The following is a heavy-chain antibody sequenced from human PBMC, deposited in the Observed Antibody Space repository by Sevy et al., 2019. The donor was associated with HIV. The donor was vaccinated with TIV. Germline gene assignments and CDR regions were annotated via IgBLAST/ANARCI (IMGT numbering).Heavy chain of an antibody. CDR2: INPNSGGT. CDR3: ATEAKNDFWSGYTTFDY. CDR1: GYTFTGYY. J-gene: IGHJ4*02. Sequence: ALVKVSCKASGYTFTGYYMHWVRQAPGQGLEWMGRINPNSGGTNYAQKFQGRVTMTRDTSISTAKMELSRLRSDDTAVYYCATEAKNDFWSGYTTFDYWGQGTLVTVSS. V-gene: IGHV1-2*06. D-gene: IGHD3-3*01.